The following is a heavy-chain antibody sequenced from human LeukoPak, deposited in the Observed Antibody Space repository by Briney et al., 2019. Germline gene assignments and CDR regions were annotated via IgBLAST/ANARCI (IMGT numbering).Heavy chain of an antibody. CDR3: ARDDSSGWYYYGMDV. D-gene: IGHD6-19*01. CDR1: GYTFTSYG. V-gene: IGHV1-18*01. Sequence: ASAKVSCKASGYTFTSYGISWVRQAPGQGLEWMGWISAYNGNTNYAQKLQGRVTMTTDTSTSTAYMELRSLRSDDTAVYYCARDDSSGWYYYGMDVWGQGTTVTVSS. CDR2: ISAYNGNT. J-gene: IGHJ6*02.